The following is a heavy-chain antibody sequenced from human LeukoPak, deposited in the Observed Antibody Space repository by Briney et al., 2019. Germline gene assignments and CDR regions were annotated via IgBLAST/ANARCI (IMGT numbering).Heavy chain of an antibody. J-gene: IGHJ4*02. D-gene: IGHD3-10*01. CDR2: INWNGGST. Sequence: PGGSLRLSCAASGFTFDDYGMSWVRQAPGKGLEWVSGINWNGGSTGYADSVKGRFTISRDNSKNTLYLQMNSLRAEDTAVYYCAKGRGHFDYWGQGTLVTVSS. CDR1: GFTFDDYG. V-gene: IGHV3-20*04. CDR3: AKGRGHFDY.